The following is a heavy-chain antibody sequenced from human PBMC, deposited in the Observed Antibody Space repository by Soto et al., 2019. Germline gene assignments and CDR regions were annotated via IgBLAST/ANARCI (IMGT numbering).Heavy chain of an antibody. Sequence: GASVKVSCKASGGTFSSYAISWVRQAPGQGLEWMGGIIPIFGTANYAQKFQGRVTITADESTSTAYMELSSLRSEDTAVYYCARVAAVAGRGVPYYYYGMDVWGQGTTVTVSS. CDR3: ARVAAVAGRGVPYYYYGMDV. CDR1: GGTFSSYA. CDR2: IIPIFGTA. J-gene: IGHJ6*02. V-gene: IGHV1-69*13. D-gene: IGHD6-19*01.